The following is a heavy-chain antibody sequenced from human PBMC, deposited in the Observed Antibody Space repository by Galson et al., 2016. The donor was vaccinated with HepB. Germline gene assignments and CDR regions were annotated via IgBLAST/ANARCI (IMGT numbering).Heavy chain of an antibody. CDR1: GFTFTSYS. J-gene: IGHJ6*02. CDR2: ISSSSDYI. D-gene: IGHD3-16*01. CDR3: SRGGGMYYSMDV. V-gene: IGHV3-21*01. Sequence: SLRLSCAASGFTFTSYSINWVRQAPGKGLEWVSSISSSSDYIYYSDSVRGRVTISRDNARNSLYLRMDSLRAEDTAVYFCSRGGGMYYSMDVWGQGTAVTV.